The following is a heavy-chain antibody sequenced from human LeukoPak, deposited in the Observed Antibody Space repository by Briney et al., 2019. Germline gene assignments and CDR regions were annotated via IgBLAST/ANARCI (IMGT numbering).Heavy chain of an antibody. D-gene: IGHD1-1*01. CDR3: ARSTGPIDY. CDR2: TYYRSKWYT. CDR1: GDIISSNSAA. V-gene: IGHV6-1*01. Sequence: SQTLSLTCAISGDIISSNSAAWNWIRQSPSRGLEWLGRTYYRSKWYTYYAVSVKSRISINRDTSKNQFSLQLNSVTPEDTAVYYCARSTGPIDYWGQGTLVTVSS. J-gene: IGHJ4*02.